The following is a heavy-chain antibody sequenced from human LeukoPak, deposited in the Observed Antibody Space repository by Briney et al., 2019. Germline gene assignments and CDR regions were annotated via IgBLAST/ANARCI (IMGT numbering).Heavy chain of an antibody. V-gene: IGHV3-21*01. CDR1: GFTFSSYS. Sequence: GGSLRLSCAASGFTFSSYSMNWVRQAPGKGLEWVSSISSSSSYISYADSVKGRFTISRDNAKNSLYLQMNSLRAEDTAVYYCARGWDIVLVVYAYMDVWGKGTTVTVSS. CDR2: ISSSSSYI. J-gene: IGHJ6*03. CDR3: ARGWDIVLVVYAYMDV. D-gene: IGHD2-8*02.